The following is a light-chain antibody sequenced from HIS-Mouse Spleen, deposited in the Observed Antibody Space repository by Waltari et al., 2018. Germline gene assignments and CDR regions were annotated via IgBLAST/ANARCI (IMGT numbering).Light chain of an antibody. CDR3: YSTDSSGNHRV. CDR2: EDS. CDR1: ALPKKY. J-gene: IGLJ2*01. Sequence: SYELTQPPSVSVSPGQTARITCSGDALPKKYAYWYQQKSGQAPVLVIYEDSKRPYGIPERFSGSSSGKMATVTISGAQVEDEADYYCYSTDSSGNHRVFGGGTKLTVL. V-gene: IGLV3-10*01.